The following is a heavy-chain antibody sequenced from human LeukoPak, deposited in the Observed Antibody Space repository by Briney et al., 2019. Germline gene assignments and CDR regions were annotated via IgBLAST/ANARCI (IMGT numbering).Heavy chain of an antibody. V-gene: IGHV3-33*06. CDR3: AKYGGNSGFVDY. CDR2: IWYDGSKQ. J-gene: IGHJ4*02. Sequence: GGPLRLSCAASGFTFSSYGMHWVRQPPGKGLEWVAVIWYDGSKQFYAGSVEGRFTISRDNSKNTLSLQMNSLRAEDTAVYYCAKYGGNSGFVDYWGQGTLVTVSS. D-gene: IGHD4-23*01. CDR1: GFTFSSYG.